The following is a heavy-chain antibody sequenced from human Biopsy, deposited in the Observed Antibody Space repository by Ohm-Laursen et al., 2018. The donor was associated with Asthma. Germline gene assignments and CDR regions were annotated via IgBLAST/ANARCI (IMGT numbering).Heavy chain of an antibody. CDR3: AKGEWELLETNFDY. Sequence: SLRLSCTASGFTFDDYAMHWVRQAPGKGLEWVSGISWNSGSIGYADSVKGRFTISRDNAKNSLYLQMNSLRAEDTALYYCAKGEWELLETNFDYWGQGTLVTVSS. CDR2: ISWNSGSI. V-gene: IGHV3-9*01. J-gene: IGHJ4*02. CDR1: GFTFDDYA. D-gene: IGHD1-26*01.